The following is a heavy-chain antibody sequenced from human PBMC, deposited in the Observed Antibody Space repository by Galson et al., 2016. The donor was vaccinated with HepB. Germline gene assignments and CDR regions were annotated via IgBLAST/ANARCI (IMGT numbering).Heavy chain of an antibody. D-gene: IGHD2-21*01. J-gene: IGHJ6*02. CDR1: GFTFSLAW. CDR3: IHDWDYNYGMNV. CDR2: MKSKGGGGTT. V-gene: IGHV3-15*01. Sequence: SLRLSCAGYGFTFSLAWMNWVRQAPGKGLEWVGRMKSKGGGGTTDFAAPVKGRFSITRDDSKNTLYRHMISLTAEDTAVYYCIHDWDYNYGMNVWGQGTTVTVSS.